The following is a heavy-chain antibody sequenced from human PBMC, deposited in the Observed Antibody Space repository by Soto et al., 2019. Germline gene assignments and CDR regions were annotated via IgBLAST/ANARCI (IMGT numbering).Heavy chain of an antibody. CDR1: GYSFTSYW. CDR3: AREGTAATQDYYYYYGMDV. J-gene: IGHJ6*02. CDR2: IYPGDSDT. D-gene: IGHD2-15*01. V-gene: IGHV5-51*01. Sequence: GEALKISCKGSGYSFTSYWIGWVRQMPGKGLEWMGIIYPGDSDTRYSPSFQGQVTISADKSISTAYLQWSSLKASDTAMYYCAREGTAATQDYYYYYGMDVWGQGTTVTVSS.